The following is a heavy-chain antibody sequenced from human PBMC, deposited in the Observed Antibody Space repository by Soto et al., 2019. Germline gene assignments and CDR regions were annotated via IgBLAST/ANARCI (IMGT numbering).Heavy chain of an antibody. J-gene: IGHJ4*02. D-gene: IGHD6-25*01. CDR2: IKQAGSEK. Sequence: EVQLVESGGGLVQTGGSLRLSCAASGFTFSAYWMSWVRQAPGKGLEWVANIKQAGSEKYYVDSVNGRFIISRDDAKNSLFLQVNSLRDEDTAVYYCAREKRANGYFDYWGQGTLVIVSS. CDR3: AREKRANGYFDY. CDR1: GFTFSAYW. V-gene: IGHV3-7*01.